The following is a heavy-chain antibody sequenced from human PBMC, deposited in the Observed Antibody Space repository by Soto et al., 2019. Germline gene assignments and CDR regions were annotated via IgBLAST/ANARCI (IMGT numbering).Heavy chain of an antibody. Sequence: GGSLRLSCAASGFTFSSYAMSWVRQAPGKGLEWVSAISGSGGSTYYADSVKGRFTISRDNAKNSLYLQMNSLRDEDTAIYYCASELGYSSSFDFWGQGTLVTVSS. J-gene: IGHJ4*02. CDR2: ISGSGGST. CDR1: GFTFSSYA. D-gene: IGHD6-13*01. V-gene: IGHV3-23*01. CDR3: ASELGYSSSFDF.